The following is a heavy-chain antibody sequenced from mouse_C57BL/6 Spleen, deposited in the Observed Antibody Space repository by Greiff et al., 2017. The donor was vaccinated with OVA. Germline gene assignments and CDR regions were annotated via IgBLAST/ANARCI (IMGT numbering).Heavy chain of an antibody. CDR2: IYPRSGNT. CDR1: GYTFTSYG. Sequence: VKLQQSGAELARPGASVKLSCKASGYTFTSYGISWVKQRTGQGLEWIGEIYPRSGNTYYNEKFKGKATLTADKSSSTAYMELRSLTSEDSAVYFCARSGDGNDWYFDVWGTGTTVTVSS. D-gene: IGHD2-1*01. V-gene: IGHV1-81*01. CDR3: ARSGDGNDWYFDV. J-gene: IGHJ1*03.